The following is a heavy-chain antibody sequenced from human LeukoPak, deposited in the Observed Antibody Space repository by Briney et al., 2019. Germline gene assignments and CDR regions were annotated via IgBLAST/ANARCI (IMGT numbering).Heavy chain of an antibody. CDR3: AKASRRHCGSSSCYTLDY. V-gene: IGHV3-23*01. J-gene: IGHJ4*02. Sequence: GGTLRLSCAASGFTFSSYGMSWVRQAPGKGLEWVSAISGSGGSTYYADSVKGRFTISRDNSNNTLYLQMSSLSAEDTAVYYCAKASRRHCGSSSCYTLDYWGQGTLVTVSS. CDR2: ISGSGGST. D-gene: IGHD2-2*02. CDR1: GFTFSSYG.